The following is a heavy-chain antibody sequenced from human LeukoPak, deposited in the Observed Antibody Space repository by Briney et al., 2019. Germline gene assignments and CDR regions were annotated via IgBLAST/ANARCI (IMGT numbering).Heavy chain of an antibody. D-gene: IGHD6-19*01. Sequence: SETLSLTCAVYGGSFSGYFWNWIRQPPGKGLEWIGEINHSGSTNYNPSLKSRVTISVDTSKNQFSLKLSSVTAADTAVYYCARQSSGWSGFDYWGQGTLVTVSS. V-gene: IGHV4-34*01. J-gene: IGHJ4*02. CDR3: ARQSSGWSGFDY. CDR1: GGSFSGYF. CDR2: INHSGST.